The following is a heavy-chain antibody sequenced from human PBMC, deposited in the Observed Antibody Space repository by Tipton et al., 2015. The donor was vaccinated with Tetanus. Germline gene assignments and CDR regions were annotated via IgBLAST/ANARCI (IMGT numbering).Heavy chain of an antibody. CDR1: GGSVRSGDYQ. D-gene: IGHD3-3*01. CDR3: ARANYNFPKKGPFDS. V-gene: IGHV4-61*08. J-gene: IGHJ4*02. Sequence: TLSLTCTVSGGSVRSGDYQWNWIRQPPGKGLEWLAYNSYSGSTNSNYALKSRITISRDTSRNQISLKLTSVTAADTALYYCARANYNFPKKGPFDSWGQGTLVIVSS. CDR2: NSYSGST.